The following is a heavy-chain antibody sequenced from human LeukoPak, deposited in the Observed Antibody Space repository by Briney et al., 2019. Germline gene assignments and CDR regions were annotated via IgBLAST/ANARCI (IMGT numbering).Heavy chain of an antibody. CDR2: ISSSSKYI. D-gene: IGHD3-3*01. Sequence: GGSLRLSCAASGFTFSSYSMNWVRQAPGKGLEWVSSISSSSKYIYYADSVKGRFTISRDNAKNSLYLQMNSLRAEDTAVYYCAREPFWSGYYSNLHFDYWGQGTLVTVSS. V-gene: IGHV3-21*01. J-gene: IGHJ4*02. CDR1: GFTFSSYS. CDR3: AREPFWSGYYSNLHFDY.